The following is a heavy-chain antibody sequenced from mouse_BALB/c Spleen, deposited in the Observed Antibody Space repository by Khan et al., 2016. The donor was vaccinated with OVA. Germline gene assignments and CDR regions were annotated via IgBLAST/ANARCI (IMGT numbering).Heavy chain of an antibody. D-gene: IGHD1-1*01. V-gene: IGHV1-7*01. CDR2: IIPSTGYT. CDR1: GYTFINYW. CDR3: ARRGLRWDFDY. J-gene: IGHJ2*01. Sequence: QVQLQQSGAELAKPGASVKMSCKASGYTFINYWILWVKQRPGQGLEWIGYIIPSTGYTEYNQNFKDKATLTADKSSSTAYMQLSSLTSEDSAVYYCARRGLRWDFDYWGQGTTLTVSS.